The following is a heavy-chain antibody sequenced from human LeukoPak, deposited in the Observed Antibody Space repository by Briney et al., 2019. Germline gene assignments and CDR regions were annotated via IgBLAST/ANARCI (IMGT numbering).Heavy chain of an antibody. CDR2: ISWNSGSI. CDR1: GFTFDDYA. CDR3: AKGVGSGWYVGILDY. J-gene: IGHJ4*02. D-gene: IGHD6-19*01. V-gene: IGHV3-9*01. Sequence: GGSLRLSCAASGFTFDDYAMHWVRQAPGKGLEWVSGISWNSGSIVYADSVKGRFTISRDNAKNSLYLQMNSLRAEDTALYYCAKGVGSGWYVGILDYWGQGTLVTVSS.